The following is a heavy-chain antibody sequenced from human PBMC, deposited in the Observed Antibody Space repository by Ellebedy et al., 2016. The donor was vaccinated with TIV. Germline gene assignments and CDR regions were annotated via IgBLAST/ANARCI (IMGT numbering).Heavy chain of an antibody. V-gene: IGHV3-23*01. Sequence: PGGSLRLSCAASEFTFSSYAMSWVRQAPGKGLEWVSTISSTGSRTYYADSVEGRFIISRDNSKKTLYLQMNSLRAEDTAVYYCAKGRGGGSDSSAPRYYFDYWGLGTLVTVSS. CDR3: AKGRGGGSDSSAPRYYFDY. CDR2: ISSTGSRT. J-gene: IGHJ4*02. D-gene: IGHD3-22*01. CDR1: EFTFSSYA.